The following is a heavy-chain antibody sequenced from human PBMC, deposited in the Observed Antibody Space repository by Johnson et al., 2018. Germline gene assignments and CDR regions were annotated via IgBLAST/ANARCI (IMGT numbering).Heavy chain of an antibody. D-gene: IGHD2-15*01. J-gene: IGHJ3*02. V-gene: IGHV3-11*04. Sequence: QVQLVESGGGLVEPGGSLGLSCAASGFTFSDYYMSWIRQAPGKGLEWVSYISSSGSTIYYADSVKGRFTISRENAKNSLYLQMNSLRAEDTAVYYCARDRSPYCSGGSCSDAFDIWGQGTMVTVSS. CDR1: GFTFSDYY. CDR2: ISSSGSTI. CDR3: ARDRSPYCSGGSCSDAFDI.